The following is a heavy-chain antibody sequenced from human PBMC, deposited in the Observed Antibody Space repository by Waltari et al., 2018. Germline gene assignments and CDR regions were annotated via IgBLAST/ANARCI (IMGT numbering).Heavy chain of an antibody. CDR1: GFSFETHC. Sequence: EVQLVESGGDLIRPGGTLKLSCEAFGFSFETHCMHWVRQAPGKGLRRVSRINPGGSRTNYADSPKVRFTSSRDNANDILYCQLYARTTAATGVYYCASHGTLARLGGPGTLVTVSS. CDR2: INPGGSRT. V-gene: IGHV3-74*01. CDR3: ASHGTLARL. D-gene: IGHD3-16*01. J-gene: IGHJ4*01.